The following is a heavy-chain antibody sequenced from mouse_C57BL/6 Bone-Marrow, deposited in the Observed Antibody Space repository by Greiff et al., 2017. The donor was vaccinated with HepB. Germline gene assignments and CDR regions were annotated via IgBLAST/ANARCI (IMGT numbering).Heavy chain of an antibody. CDR3: ARNWATVVPWYFDV. J-gene: IGHJ1*03. CDR1: GFSLTSYG. CDR2: IWSGGST. V-gene: IGHV2-2*01. D-gene: IGHD1-1*01. Sequence: VQGVESGPGLVQPSQSLSITCTVSGFSLTSYGVHWVRQSPGKGLEWLGVIWSGGSTDYNAAFISRLSISKDNSKSQVFFKMNSLQADDTAIYYCARNWATVVPWYFDVWGTGTTVTVSS.